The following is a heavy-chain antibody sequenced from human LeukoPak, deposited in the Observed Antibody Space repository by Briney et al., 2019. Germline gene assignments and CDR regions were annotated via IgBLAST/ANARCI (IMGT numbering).Heavy chain of an antibody. D-gene: IGHD2-2*01. CDR3: ARARVPYAYYFDS. CDR1: GGSISTYY. V-gene: IGHV4-59*01. CDR2: IFYTGST. J-gene: IGHJ4*02. Sequence: SETLSLTCTVSGGSISTYYWSWIRQPPGKGLEWIGYIFYTGSTNYNPSLKSRVTVSVDTSKNQPSLKLSSVTPADTAVYYCARARVPYAYYFDSWGQGALVTVSS.